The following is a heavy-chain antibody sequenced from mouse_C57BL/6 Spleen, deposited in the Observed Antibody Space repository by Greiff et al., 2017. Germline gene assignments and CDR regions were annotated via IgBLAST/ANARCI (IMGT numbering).Heavy chain of an antibody. V-gene: IGHV1-84*01. Sequence: VQRVESGPELVKPGASVKISCKASGYTFTDYYINWVKQRPGQGLEWIGWIYPGSGNTKYNEKFKGKATLTVDTSSSTAYMQLSSLTSEDSAVYFCARGGGLTTVVATNAMDYWGQGTSVTVSS. CDR2: IYPGSGNT. D-gene: IGHD1-1*01. CDR3: ARGGGLTTVVATNAMDY. CDR1: GYTFTDYY. J-gene: IGHJ4*01.